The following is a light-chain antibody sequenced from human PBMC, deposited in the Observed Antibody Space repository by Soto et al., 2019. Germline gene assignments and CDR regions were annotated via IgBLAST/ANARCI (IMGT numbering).Light chain of an antibody. J-gene: IGLJ1*01. Sequence: QSVLTQPPSASGSPGQSVTISCTGTSSDVGGYNYVSWYQQHPGKAPKLMIYEVSKRPSGVPARFSGSKSGNTASLTVSGLQAEDEADYYCSSYAGSNNWGVFGTGTKVTVL. CDR1: SSDVGGYNY. V-gene: IGLV2-8*01. CDR2: EVS. CDR3: SSYAGSNNWGV.